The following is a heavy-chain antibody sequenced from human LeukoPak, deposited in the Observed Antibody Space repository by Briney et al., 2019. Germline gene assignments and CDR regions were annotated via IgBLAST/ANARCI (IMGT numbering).Heavy chain of an antibody. Sequence: GGSLRLSCAASGFTVSSNYMSWVRQTPGKGLEWVSVIYSGGSTYYADSVKGRFTISRDNSKNTLYLQMNSLRAEDTAVYYCEGHYYDSSGYYYWGQGTLVTVSS. D-gene: IGHD3-22*01. CDR3: EGHYYDSSGYYY. CDR2: IYSGGST. J-gene: IGHJ4*02. CDR1: GFTVSSNY. V-gene: IGHV3-53*01.